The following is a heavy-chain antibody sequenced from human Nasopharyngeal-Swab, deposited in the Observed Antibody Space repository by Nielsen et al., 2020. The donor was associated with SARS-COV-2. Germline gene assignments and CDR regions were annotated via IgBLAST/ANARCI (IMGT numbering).Heavy chain of an antibody. Sequence: GESLKISCAASGFTFSSYAMHWVRQAPGKGPEWVAVISYDGSNKYYADSVKGRFTISRDNSKNTLYLQMNSLRAEDTAVYYCASCRVFRLADYFDYWGQGTLVTVSS. J-gene: IGHJ4*02. D-gene: IGHD3-9*01. CDR2: ISYDGSNK. CDR3: ASCRVFRLADYFDY. CDR1: GFTFSSYA. V-gene: IGHV3-30-3*01.